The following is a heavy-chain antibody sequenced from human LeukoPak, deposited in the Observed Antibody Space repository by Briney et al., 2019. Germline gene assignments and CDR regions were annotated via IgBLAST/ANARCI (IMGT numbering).Heavy chain of an antibody. D-gene: IGHD5-18*01. J-gene: IGHJ4*02. CDR2: INTNSGGT. CDR3: ARESYGLSLNY. CDR1: GYTFTGYY. V-gene: IGHV1-2*02. Sequence: ASVKVSCKASGYTFTGYYMQWVRQTPGQGLEWMGGINTNSGGTNYAQKFQGRVTMTRDTSISTAYMELSRLRSDDTAVYYCARESYGLSLNYWGQGTLVTVSS.